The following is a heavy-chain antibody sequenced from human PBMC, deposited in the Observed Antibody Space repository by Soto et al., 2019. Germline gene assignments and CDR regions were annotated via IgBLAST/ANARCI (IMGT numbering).Heavy chain of an antibody. CDR3: AWYGYSYGHGVAYYFDY. D-gene: IGHD5-18*01. V-gene: IGHV3-21*05. CDR1: GFTFSSYS. CDR2: ISSSSSYI. J-gene: IGHJ4*02. Sequence: EVQLVESGGGLVQPGGSLRLSCAASGFTFSSYSMNWVRQAPGKGLEWVSYISSSSSYIYYADSVKGRFTISRDNAKNSLYLQMNSLRAEDTAVYYCAWYGYSYGHGVAYYFDYWGQGTLVTVSS.